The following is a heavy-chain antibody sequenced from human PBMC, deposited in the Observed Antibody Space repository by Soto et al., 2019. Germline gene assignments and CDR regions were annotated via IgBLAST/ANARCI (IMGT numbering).Heavy chain of an antibody. CDR1: GFTFSSYA. D-gene: IGHD5-12*01. Sequence: GGSLRLSCAASGFTFSSYAMSWVRQAPGKGLEWVSAISGSGGSTYYADSVKGRFTISRDKSKNTLYLQMNSLRAEDTAVYYCAKSIDPTKDPTPFGYWGQRTLVTVSS. V-gene: IGHV3-23*01. CDR3: AKSIDPTKDPTPFGY. J-gene: IGHJ4*01. CDR2: ISGSGGST.